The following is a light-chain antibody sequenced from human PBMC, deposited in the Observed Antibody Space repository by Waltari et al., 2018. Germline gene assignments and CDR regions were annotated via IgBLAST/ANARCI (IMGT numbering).Light chain of an antibody. CDR2: SND. CDR3: AAWDNSLCRWV. Sequence: QSVLTQPPSASGTPGQRVTISCSGISSNIGNNYVFWYQQLPGKAPKLLIYSNDQRPSGVPDRCSASKSATSASLAIGGLLSEDEAIYHCAAWDNSLCRWVFGEGTKLTVL. CDR1: SSNIGNNY. J-gene: IGLJ3*02. V-gene: IGLV1-47*01.